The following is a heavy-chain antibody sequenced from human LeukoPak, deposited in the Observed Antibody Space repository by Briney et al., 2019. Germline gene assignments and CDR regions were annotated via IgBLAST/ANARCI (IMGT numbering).Heavy chain of an antibody. V-gene: IGHV1-69*13. CDR2: IIPIFGTA. D-gene: IGHD6-13*01. CDR3: AREFGIAAAGGPYYCGMDV. CDR1: GGTFSSYA. Sequence: SVKVSCKASGGTFSSYAISWVRQAPGQGLEWMGGIIPIFGTANYAQKFQGRVTITADESTSTAYMELSSLRSEDTAVYYCAREFGIAAAGGPYYCGMDVWGQGTAVTVSS. J-gene: IGHJ6*02.